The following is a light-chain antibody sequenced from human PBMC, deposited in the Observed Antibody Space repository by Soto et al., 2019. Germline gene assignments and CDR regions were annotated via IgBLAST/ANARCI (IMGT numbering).Light chain of an antibody. CDR3: ATWDDSRKGV. J-gene: IGLJ1*01. CDR2: TNN. V-gene: IGLV1-44*01. Sequence: QSVLTQPPSASGTPGQRIIISCSGSTSNIESHSVNWFQQVPGTAPRLLIITNNQRPSGVPDRFSGSKSGASASLAISGLPSEDEATYYRATWDDSRKGVVGPGTKVTVL. CDR1: TSNIESHS.